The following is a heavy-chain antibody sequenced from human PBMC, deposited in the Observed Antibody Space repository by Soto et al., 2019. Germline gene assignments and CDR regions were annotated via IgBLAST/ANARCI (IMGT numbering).Heavy chain of an antibody. Sequence: SETLSLTCTVSGGSISSGGYYWSWIRQHPGKGLEWIGYIYYSGSTYYNPSLKSRVTISVDTSKNQFSLKLSSVTAADTAVYYCAREDQTYYDSSGYHSGGFDYWGQGTLVTVSS. CDR1: GGSISSGGYY. CDR3: AREDQTYYDSSGYHSGGFDY. V-gene: IGHV4-31*03. CDR2: IYYSGST. D-gene: IGHD3-22*01. J-gene: IGHJ4*02.